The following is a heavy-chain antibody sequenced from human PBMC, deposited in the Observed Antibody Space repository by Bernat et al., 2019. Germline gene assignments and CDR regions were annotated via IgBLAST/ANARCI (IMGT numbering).Heavy chain of an antibody. D-gene: IGHD3-3*01. V-gene: IGHV4-34*01. CDR3: ARNTIFGVVIDYWYFDL. Sequence: QVQLQQWGAGLLKPSETLSLTCAVYGGSFSGYYWSWIRQPPGKGLEWIGEINHSGSTNYNPSLKSRVTISVDTSKNQFSLKMSSVTAADTAVYYCARNTIFGVVIDYWYFDLWGRDTLVTVSS. CDR1: GGSFSGYY. CDR2: INHSGST. J-gene: IGHJ2*01.